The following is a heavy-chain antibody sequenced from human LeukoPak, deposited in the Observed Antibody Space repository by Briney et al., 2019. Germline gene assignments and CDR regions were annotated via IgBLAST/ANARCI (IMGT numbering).Heavy chain of an antibody. Sequence: SVKVSCKASGGTFSSYAISWVRQAPGQGLEWMGRIIPILGIANYAQKFQGRVTITADKSTSTAYMELSSLRSEDTAVYYCARLENGDYAWFWFDPWGQGTLVTVSS. CDR3: ARLENGDYAWFWFDP. V-gene: IGHV1-69*04. D-gene: IGHD4-17*01. CDR2: IIPILGIA. CDR1: GGTFSSYA. J-gene: IGHJ5*02.